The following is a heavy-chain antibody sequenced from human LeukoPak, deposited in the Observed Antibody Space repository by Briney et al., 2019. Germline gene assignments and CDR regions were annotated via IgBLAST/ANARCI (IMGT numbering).Heavy chain of an antibody. CDR2: INPNSGGT. CDR3: ARPMIGDAFDI. D-gene: IGHD3-22*01. J-gene: IGHJ3*02. V-gene: IGHV1-2*02. CDR1: GYTFTSYG. Sequence: ASVKVSCKASGYTFTSYGISWVRQAPGQGLEWMGWINPNSGGTNYAQKFQGRVTMTRDTSISTAYMELSRLRSDDTAVYYCARPMIGDAFDIWGQGTLVTVSS.